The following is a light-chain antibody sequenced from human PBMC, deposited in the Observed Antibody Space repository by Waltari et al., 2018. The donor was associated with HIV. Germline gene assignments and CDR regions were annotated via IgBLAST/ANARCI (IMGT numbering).Light chain of an antibody. CDR2: GAS. V-gene: IGKV3-15*01. J-gene: IGKJ4*01. CDR3: QQYDNWPLT. CDR1: QSVGRN. Sequence: ILMTQSPATLSVSPGERATLSCRASQSVGRNLAWYQQKPGQAPRLLIYGASTRATGVPATFSGSGSGTEFTLTISSLQSGDFAVYHCQQYDNWPLTFGGGTKVES.